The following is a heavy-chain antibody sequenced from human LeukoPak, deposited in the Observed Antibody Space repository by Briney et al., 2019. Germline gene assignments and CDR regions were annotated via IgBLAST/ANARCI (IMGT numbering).Heavy chain of an antibody. D-gene: IGHD3-3*01. CDR1: GFTFSSYA. V-gene: IGHV3-23*01. CDR3: AKAYDFWSGYTGAFDI. J-gene: IGHJ3*02. Sequence: GGSLRLSCAASGFTFSSYAMSWVRQAPGKGLEWVSAISGSGGSTYYADPVKGRFTISRDNSKNTLYLQMNSLRAEDTAVYYCAKAYDFWSGYTGAFDIWGQGTMVTVSS. CDR2: ISGSGGST.